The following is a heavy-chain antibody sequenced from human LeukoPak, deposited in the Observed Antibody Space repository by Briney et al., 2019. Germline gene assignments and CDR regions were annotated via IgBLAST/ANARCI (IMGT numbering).Heavy chain of an antibody. CDR3: ARGLYSSSWYYFDY. CDR1: GASISSGTYS. CDR2: IYHTGST. D-gene: IGHD6-13*01. J-gene: IGHJ4*02. V-gene: IGHV4-30-2*01. Sequence: SETLSLTCTVSGASISSGTYSWSWIRQPPGEGLEWIGYIYHTGSTYYNPSLKGRVTISVDTSKNQFSLKLSSVTAADTAVYYCARGLYSSSWYYFDYWGQGTLVTVSS.